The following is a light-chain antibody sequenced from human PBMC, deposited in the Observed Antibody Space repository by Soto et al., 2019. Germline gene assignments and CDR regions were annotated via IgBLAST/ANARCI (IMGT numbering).Light chain of an antibody. V-gene: IGKV3-15*01. Sequence: EIVMTQSPATLSVSPGERATLSCRASQSVSINLAWYKQKPGQAPRLLIYGASTRDTGIPARFSGSGSGTEFTLTISSLQSEDFAVYYCQQYNNWPPWTFGQGTKVEIK. CDR3: QQYNNWPPWT. CDR2: GAS. CDR1: QSVSIN. J-gene: IGKJ1*01.